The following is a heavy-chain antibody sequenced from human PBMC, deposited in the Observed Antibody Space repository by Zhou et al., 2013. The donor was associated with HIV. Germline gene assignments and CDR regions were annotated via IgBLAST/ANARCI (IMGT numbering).Heavy chain of an antibody. J-gene: IGHJ6*03. CDR2: INPKNGDT. Sequence: QVHLVQSGAEVKKPGASVKVSCKASGYTITDYYIHWVRQAPGQGLQWMGWINPKNGDTNYAQTFKGRITMTRDTSINTAYMVLTSLKSNDTALYFCARDWQFHVIFDDYYIDVWGEGTTVIVSS. D-gene: IGHD3-3*02. V-gene: IGHV1-2*02. CDR3: ARDWQFHVIFDDYYIDV. CDR1: GYTITDYY.